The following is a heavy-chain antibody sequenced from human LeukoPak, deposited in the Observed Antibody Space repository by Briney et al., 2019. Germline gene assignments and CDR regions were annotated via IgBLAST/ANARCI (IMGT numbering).Heavy chain of an antibody. CDR2: ISSSSSTI. D-gene: IGHD2-2*01. CDR3: AREAAKPIVVVPAAMWYFDL. V-gene: IGHV3-48*04. CDR1: GFTFSSYA. Sequence: GGSLRLSCAASGFTFSSYAMSWVRQAPGKGLEWVSYISSSSSTIYYADSVKGRFTISRDNAKNSLYLQMNSLRAEDTAVYYCAREAAKPIVVVPAAMWYFDLWGRGTLVTVSS. J-gene: IGHJ2*01.